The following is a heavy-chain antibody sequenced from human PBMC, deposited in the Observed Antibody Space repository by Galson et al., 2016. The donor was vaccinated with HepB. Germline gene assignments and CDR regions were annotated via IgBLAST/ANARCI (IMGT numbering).Heavy chain of an antibody. CDR1: GITFSNYV. CDR2: ISDGGGIT. V-gene: IGHV3-23*01. D-gene: IGHD1-26*01. J-gene: IGHJ6*03. CDR3: AKGTTTYHYYYMDV. Sequence: SLRLSCAASGITFSNYVMNWVRQAPGKGLEWVSVISDGGGITNYADSVKGRFTISRDNSKNTLCLQMSSLRAEGTAVYYCAKGTTTYHYYYMDVWGKGTTVTVSS.